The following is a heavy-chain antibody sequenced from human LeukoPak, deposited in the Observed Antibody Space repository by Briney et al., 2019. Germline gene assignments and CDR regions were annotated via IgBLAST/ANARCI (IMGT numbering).Heavy chain of an antibody. J-gene: IGHJ4*02. D-gene: IGHD1-26*01. Sequence: GGSLRLSCAASGFTFTTYGMSWVRQAPGKGLEWVSAITGSGGSTYYADSVKGRFTISRDNSKDTLYLQMNSLRAEDTAVYYCAKDAGYSGSYWRPFDYWGQGTLVTVSS. V-gene: IGHV3-23*01. CDR3: AKDAGYSGSYWRPFDY. CDR2: ITGSGGST. CDR1: GFTFTTYG.